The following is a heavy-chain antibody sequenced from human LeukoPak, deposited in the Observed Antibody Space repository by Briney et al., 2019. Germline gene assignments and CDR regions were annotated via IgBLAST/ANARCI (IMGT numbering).Heavy chain of an antibody. CDR1: GGSISSSSYY. Sequence: SETLSLTCTVSGGSISSSSYYWGWIRQPPGKGLEWIGSIYYSGSTYYNPSLKSRVTISVDTSKNQFSLKLSSATAADTAVYYCARDGVGYGHDFDYWGQGTLVTVSS. V-gene: IGHV4-39*07. CDR2: IYYSGST. CDR3: ARDGVGYGHDFDY. J-gene: IGHJ4*02. D-gene: IGHD3-3*01.